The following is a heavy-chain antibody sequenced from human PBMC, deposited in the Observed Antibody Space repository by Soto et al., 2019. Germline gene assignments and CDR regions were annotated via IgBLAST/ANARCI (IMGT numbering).Heavy chain of an antibody. V-gene: IGHV1-2*04. D-gene: IGHD3-10*01. Sequence: QVQLVQSGAEVKKPGASVKVSCKASGYTFTGYYMHWVRQAPGQGLEWMGWINPNSGGTNYAQKCQGWVTMTRDTSISTAYMELSRLRSDDTAVYYCARGITMVRGVMLDAFDIWGQGTMVTVSS. CDR3: ARGITMVRGVMLDAFDI. CDR2: INPNSGGT. CDR1: GYTFTGYY. J-gene: IGHJ3*02.